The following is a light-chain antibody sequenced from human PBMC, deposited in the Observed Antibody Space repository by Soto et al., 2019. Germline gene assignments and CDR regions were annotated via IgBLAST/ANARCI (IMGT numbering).Light chain of an antibody. V-gene: IGKV1-33*01. CDR3: QQYENIPT. CDR2: DVS. CDR1: HDVTRF. Sequence: DIQMTQSPSSLSVSVGDRVTITCQASHDVTRFLNWCHQKPVKDPKLLIYDVSKLETGVPSRFSGSGSGTDFTCTISRLQPEDIATYYCQQYENIPTVGQGTRLEI. J-gene: IGKJ5*01.